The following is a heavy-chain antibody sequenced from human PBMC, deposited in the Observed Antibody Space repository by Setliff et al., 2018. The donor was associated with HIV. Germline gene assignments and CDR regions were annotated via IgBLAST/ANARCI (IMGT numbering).Heavy chain of an antibody. CDR2: IYPGDSDT. V-gene: IGHV5-51*01. Sequence: GESLKISCKGSGYSFTSYWIGWVRQMPGKGLEWMGIIYPGDSDTRYSPSFQGQVTISADKSISTAYLQWSSLKASDTAMYYCARVFVDTAVLRVLEYYFDSWGRGTLVTVSS. J-gene: IGHJ4*02. CDR1: GYSFTSYW. D-gene: IGHD5-18*01. CDR3: ARVFVDTAVLRVLEYYFDS.